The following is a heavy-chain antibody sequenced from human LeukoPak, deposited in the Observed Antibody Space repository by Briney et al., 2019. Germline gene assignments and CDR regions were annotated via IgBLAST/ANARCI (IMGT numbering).Heavy chain of an antibody. CDR2: INPNSGGT. CDR3: ARSSGGITMNPDY. Sequence: ASVKVSCKASGYTFTGYYMHWVRQAPGKGLEWMGRINPNSGGTNYAQKFQGRVTMTRDTSISTAYMELSRLRSDDTAVYYCARSSGGITMNPDYWGQGTLVTVSS. V-gene: IGHV1-2*06. J-gene: IGHJ4*02. CDR1: GYTFTGYY. D-gene: IGHD3-22*01.